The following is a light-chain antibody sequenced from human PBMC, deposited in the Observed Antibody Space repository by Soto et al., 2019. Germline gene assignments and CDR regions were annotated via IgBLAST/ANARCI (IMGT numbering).Light chain of an antibody. CDR1: QSVSSN. Sequence: EIVMTQSPATLSVSPGETATLSCRASQSVSSNLAWYQQKPGHAPRLLLYGTSTKATDNPPRFSGSGSGKDFTLTISSLQADDFADYYCQQYNKFWTFGQGTKVEIK. CDR3: QQYNKFWT. CDR2: GTS. J-gene: IGKJ1*01. V-gene: IGKV3-15*01.